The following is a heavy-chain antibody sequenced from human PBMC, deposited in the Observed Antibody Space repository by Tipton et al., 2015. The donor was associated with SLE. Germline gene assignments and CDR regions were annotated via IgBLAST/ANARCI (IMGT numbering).Heavy chain of an antibody. CDR1: GYSISAGYY. D-gene: IGHD2-21*01. CDR2: FYHSGST. CDR3: AVNVVVKVQVDY. J-gene: IGHJ4*02. Sequence: GLVKPSETLSLKCAVSGYSISAGYYWGWVRQPPGKGLEWIGSFYHSGSTYYNPSLKSRVTISVDTSKNQFSLKLTSVTAADTAVYYCAVNVVVKVQVDYWGPGALVTVSS. V-gene: IGHV4-38-2*01.